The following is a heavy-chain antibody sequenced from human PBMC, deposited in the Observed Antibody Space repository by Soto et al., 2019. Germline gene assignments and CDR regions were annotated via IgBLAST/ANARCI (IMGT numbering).Heavy chain of an antibody. CDR1: GGSISSGGYS. CDR2: IYHSGST. J-gene: IGHJ4*02. CDR3: ARVVAVAGTGAYFDY. D-gene: IGHD6-19*01. Sequence: QLQLQESGSGLVKPSQTLSLTCAVSGGSISSGGYSWSWIRQPPGKGLEWIGYIYHSGSTYYNPSLKSRVTISVDRSKNQFSLKLSSVTAADTAVYYCARVVAVAGTGAYFDYWGQGTLVTVSS. V-gene: IGHV4-30-2*01.